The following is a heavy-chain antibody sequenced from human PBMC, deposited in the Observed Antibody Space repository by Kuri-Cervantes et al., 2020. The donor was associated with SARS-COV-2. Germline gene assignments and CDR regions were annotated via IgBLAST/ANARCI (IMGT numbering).Heavy chain of an antibody. CDR2: ISSSSSYI. D-gene: IGHD2-8*02. CDR1: GFTFSSYS. Sequence: GESLKISCTASGFTFSSYSMNWVRQAPGKGLEWVSSISSSSSYIYYADSVKGRFTISRDNAKNSLYLQMNSLRSEDTAVYYCARGWWATYYYYYMDVWGKGTTVTVSS. V-gene: IGHV3-21*04. J-gene: IGHJ6*03. CDR3: ARGWWATYYYYYMDV.